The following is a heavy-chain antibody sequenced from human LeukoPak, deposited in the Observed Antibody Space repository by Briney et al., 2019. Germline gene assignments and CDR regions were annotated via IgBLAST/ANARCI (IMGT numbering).Heavy chain of an antibody. Sequence: PSETLSLTCSVSGASISSGSNYWGWIRQPPGKTLEWIGSIYSSGSTYYNPSLKSRVIIIIDTPKNHFSLTLSSVTAADTAVYYCMRVGYGSGNPPGGFDSWGQGTMVTVSS. D-gene: IGHD3-10*01. J-gene: IGHJ3*02. CDR1: GASISSGSNY. CDR2: IYSSGST. V-gene: IGHV4-39*07. CDR3: MRVGYGSGNPPGGFDS.